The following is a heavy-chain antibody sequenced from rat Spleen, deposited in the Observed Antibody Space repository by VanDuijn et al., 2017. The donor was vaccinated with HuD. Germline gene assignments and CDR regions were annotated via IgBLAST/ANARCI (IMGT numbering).Heavy chain of an antibody. V-gene: IGHV5S14*01. Sequence: EVHLVESGGDFVQPGRSLRLSCTASGFTFNKYDMAWVRQTPTKGLEWVASISTGGSDTFYRDSVRGRFTVSRNNAKTTQYLQMDSLRSEDTATYYCVRHEFTTDYLNWFAYWGQGTLVTVSS. CDR2: ISTGGSDT. J-gene: IGHJ3*01. D-gene: IGHD1-6*01. CDR3: VRHEFTTDYLNWFAY. CDR1: GFTFNKYD.